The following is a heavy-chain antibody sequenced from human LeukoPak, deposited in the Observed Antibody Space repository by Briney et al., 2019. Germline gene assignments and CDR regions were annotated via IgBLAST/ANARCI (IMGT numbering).Heavy chain of an antibody. CDR3: ARGNWNYAY. V-gene: IGHV3-21*01. Sequence: PGGSLRLSCAASGFTFSSYWMSWVRQAPGKGLEWVSSISSSSSYIYYADSVKGRFTISRDNAKNSLYLQMNSLRAEDTAVYYCARGNWNYAYWGQGTLVTVSS. J-gene: IGHJ4*02. D-gene: IGHD1-7*01. CDR2: ISSSSSYI. CDR1: GFTFSSYW.